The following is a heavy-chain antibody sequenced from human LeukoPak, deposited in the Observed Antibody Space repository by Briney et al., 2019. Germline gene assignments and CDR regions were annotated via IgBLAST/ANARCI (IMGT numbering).Heavy chain of an antibody. J-gene: IGHJ4*02. CDR1: GGSISSGGYS. D-gene: IGHD3-3*01. V-gene: IGHV4-30-2*01. Sequence: PSETLSLTCAVSGGSISSGGYSWSWIRQPPGKGLEWIGYIYHSGSTYYNPSLKSRVTISVDRSKNQFSLKLSSVTAADTAVYYCARGAHYDFWSGYYRGGMGSPLDYWGQGTPVTVSS. CDR3: ARGAHYDFWSGYYRGGMGSPLDY. CDR2: IYHSGST.